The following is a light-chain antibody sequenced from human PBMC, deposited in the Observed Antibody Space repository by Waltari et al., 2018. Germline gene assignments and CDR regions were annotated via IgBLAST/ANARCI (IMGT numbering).Light chain of an antibody. CDR1: QLAQKY. Sequence: YDLTQSPSLSVSPGQTASITCSADQLAQKYVSWYQLRPGHSPLLVIYDDSRRTSGIPARLSGSNSGNTATLTITGTQSMDEADYYCQALDGVAVVFGGGTQLTVL. V-gene: IGLV3-1*01. J-gene: IGLJ3*02. CDR3: QALDGVAVV. CDR2: DDS.